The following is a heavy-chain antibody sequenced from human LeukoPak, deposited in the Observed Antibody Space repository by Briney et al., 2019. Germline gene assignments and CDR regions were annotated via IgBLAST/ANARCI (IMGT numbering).Heavy chain of an antibody. D-gene: IGHD2-2*01. Sequence: GGSLRLSCAASEFTFSSYGMHWVRQAPGKGLEWVAFIRYDGSNKYYADSVKGRFTISRDNSKNTLYLQMNSLRAEDTAVYYCAKDRARRGSSTSCFLDYWGQGTLVTVSS. CDR2: IRYDGSNK. CDR1: EFTFSSYG. V-gene: IGHV3-30*02. CDR3: AKDRARRGSSTSCFLDY. J-gene: IGHJ4*02.